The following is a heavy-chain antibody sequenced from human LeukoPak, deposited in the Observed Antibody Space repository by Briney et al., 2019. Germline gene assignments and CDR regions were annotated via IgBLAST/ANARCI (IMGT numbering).Heavy chain of an antibody. CDR2: ISSSSSYI. V-gene: IGHV3-21*01. CDR3: ARDEGVAANDSFDI. D-gene: IGHD2-15*01. J-gene: IGHJ3*02. Sequence: PGGSLRLSCAASGFTFSSYSMNWVRQAPGKGLEWVSSISSSSSYIYYADSVKGRFTISRDNAKNSLYLQMNSLRAEDTAVYYCARDEGVAANDSFDIWGQGTMVTVSS. CDR1: GFTFSSYS.